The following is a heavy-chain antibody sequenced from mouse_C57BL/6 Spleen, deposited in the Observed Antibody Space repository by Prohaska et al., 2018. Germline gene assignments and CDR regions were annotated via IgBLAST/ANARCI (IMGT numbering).Heavy chain of an antibody. CDR2: INPNNGGT. J-gene: IGHJ2*01. D-gene: IGHD1-1*01. V-gene: IGHV1-26*01. CDR3: ARGDYYYGSRGYFDY. Sequence: HGKSLEWIGDINPNNGGTSYNQKFKGKATLTVDKSSSTAYMELRSLTSEDSAVYYCARGDYYYGSRGYFDYWGQGTTLTVSS.